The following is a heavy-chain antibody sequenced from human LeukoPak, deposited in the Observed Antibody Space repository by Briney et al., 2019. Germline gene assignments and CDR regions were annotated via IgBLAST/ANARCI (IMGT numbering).Heavy chain of an antibody. CDR2: INTDGSST. V-gene: IGHV3-74*01. Sequence: GGSLRLSCAASGFTFSSYWMHWVRQAPGKGLVWVSRINTDGSSTSYADSVKGRFTISRDNAKNTLYLQMNSLRAEDTAVYYCARVLSGSWDWFDPWGQGTLVTVSS. J-gene: IGHJ5*02. CDR3: ARVLSGSWDWFDP. D-gene: IGHD3-22*01. CDR1: GFTFSSYW.